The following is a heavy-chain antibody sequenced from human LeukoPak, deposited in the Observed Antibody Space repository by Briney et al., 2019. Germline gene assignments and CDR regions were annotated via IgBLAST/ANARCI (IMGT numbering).Heavy chain of an antibody. CDR2: IFYSGST. Sequence: SETLSLTCSVSGASLSHYYWSWIRQPPGKGLEWIGYIFYSGSTTYNPSLKSRVTISVDTSRYQFSLKLSSVTAADTAVYYCARVKYRSSWYEGDWFDPWGQGTLVTVSS. CDR3: ARVKYRSSWYEGDWFDP. V-gene: IGHV4-59*01. D-gene: IGHD6-13*01. CDR1: GASLSHYY. J-gene: IGHJ5*02.